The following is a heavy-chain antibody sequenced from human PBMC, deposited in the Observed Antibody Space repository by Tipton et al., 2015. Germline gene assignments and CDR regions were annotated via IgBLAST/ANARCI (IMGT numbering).Heavy chain of an antibody. J-gene: IGHJ4*02. V-gene: IGHV1-69*06. CDR3: ARDPLIGLCGRDCFPL. CDR1: GDTFSSYS. D-gene: IGHD2-21*02. Sequence: QLVQSGAEVKKPGSSVKVSCEVPGDTFSSYSISWVRQAPGQGLEWLGGIVPSFATGHYAQQFLGRVTISADKITNRTHMDLSSLTSDDTAVYYCARDPLIGLCGRDCFPLWGQGTLVTVSS. CDR2: IVPSFATG.